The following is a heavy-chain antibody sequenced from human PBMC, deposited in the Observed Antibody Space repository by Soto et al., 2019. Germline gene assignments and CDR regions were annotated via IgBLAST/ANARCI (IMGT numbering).Heavy chain of an antibody. Sequence: SETLSLTCTVSDGSVSSGSYYWSWIRQPPGKGLEWIGYIYYSGSTNYNPSLKSRVTISVDTSKNQFSLKLSSVTAADTAVYYCARDLRITMVRGVMENWFDPWGQGTLVTVSS. D-gene: IGHD3-10*01. J-gene: IGHJ5*02. V-gene: IGHV4-61*01. CDR3: ARDLRITMVRGVMENWFDP. CDR1: DGSVSSGSYY. CDR2: IYYSGST.